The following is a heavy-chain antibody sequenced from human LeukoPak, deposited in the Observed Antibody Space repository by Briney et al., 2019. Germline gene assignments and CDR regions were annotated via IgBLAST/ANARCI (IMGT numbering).Heavy chain of an antibody. J-gene: IGHJ6*02. Sequence: ASVKVSCKASGYTFTSYGISWVRQAPGQGLEWMGWISAYNGNTNYAQKLQGRVTMTTDTSTSTAYMELRSLRSDDTAVYYCVRDSPRYFDWLSAYYYYYGMDVWGQGTTVTVSS. V-gene: IGHV1-18*01. CDR1: GYTFTSYG. CDR2: ISAYNGNT. D-gene: IGHD3-9*01. CDR3: VRDSPRYFDWLSAYYYYYGMDV.